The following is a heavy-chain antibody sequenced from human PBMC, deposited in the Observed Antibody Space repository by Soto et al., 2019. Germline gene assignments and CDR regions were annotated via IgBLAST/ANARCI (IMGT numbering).Heavy chain of an antibody. J-gene: IGHJ4*02. V-gene: IGHV3-11*06. CDR3: ARDGRTTGTDAFDY. CDR1: GFTFSDYY. CDR2: ISSSSSYT. Sequence: QVQLVESRGGLVKPGGSLRLSCAASGFTFSDYYMSWIRQAPGKGLEWVSYISSSSSYTNYADSVKGRFTISRDNAKNSLYLQMNSLRAEDTAVYYCARDGRTTGTDAFDYWGQGTLVTVSS. D-gene: IGHD1-1*01.